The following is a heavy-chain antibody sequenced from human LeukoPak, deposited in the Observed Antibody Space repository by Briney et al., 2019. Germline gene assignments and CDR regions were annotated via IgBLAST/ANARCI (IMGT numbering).Heavy chain of an antibody. V-gene: IGHV3-43*02. CDR1: GFTFDDYA. Sequence: PGGSLRLSCAASGFTFDDYAMHWVRQAPGKGLEWVSLISGDGGSTYYADSVKGRFTISRDNSKNPLYLQMNSLRTEDTALYYCAKGGCSGGSCYLDYWGQGTLVTVSS. CDR2: ISGDGGST. J-gene: IGHJ4*02. D-gene: IGHD2-15*01. CDR3: AKGGCSGGSCYLDY.